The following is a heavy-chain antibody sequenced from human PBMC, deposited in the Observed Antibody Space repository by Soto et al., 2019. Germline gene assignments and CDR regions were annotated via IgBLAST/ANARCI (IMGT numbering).Heavy chain of an antibody. CDR1: GFTFSSYA. CDR3: AKDGLWLVAGSELGWFDY. J-gene: IGHJ4*02. CDR2: ISGSGGST. Sequence: GGSLRLSCAASGFTFSSYAMSWVRQAPGKGLEWVSAISGSGGSTYYADSVKGRFTISRDNSKNTLYLQMNSLRAEDTAVYYCAKDGLWLVAGSELGWFDYWGQGTLVTVSS. D-gene: IGHD6-19*01. V-gene: IGHV3-23*01.